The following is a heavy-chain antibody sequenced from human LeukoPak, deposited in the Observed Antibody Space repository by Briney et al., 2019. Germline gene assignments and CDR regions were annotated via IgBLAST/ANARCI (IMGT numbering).Heavy chain of an antibody. CDR2: INSGGSA. CDR1: GFSFSSFT. Sequence: GGSLRLSCAASGFSFSSFTMTWVRQAPGKGLEYVSGINSGGSAYYADSVKGRFTISRDNSKNTLYLQMNSLRAEDTAVYYCAKKNGGNNPCANWGQGTRVTVSS. V-gene: IGHV3-23*01. J-gene: IGHJ4*02. CDR3: AKKNGGNNPCAN. D-gene: IGHD4-23*01.